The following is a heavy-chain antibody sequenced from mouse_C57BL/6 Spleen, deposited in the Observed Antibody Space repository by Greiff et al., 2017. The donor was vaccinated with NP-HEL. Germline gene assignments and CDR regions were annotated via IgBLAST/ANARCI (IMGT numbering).Heavy chain of an antibody. CDR1: GYTFTDYY. Sequence: VQLVESGPELVKPGASVKISCKASGYTFTDYYINWVKQRPGQGLEWIGWIYPGSGNTKYNEKFKGKATLTVDTSSSTAYMQLSSLTSEDSAVDFCARRSNYYYGSSYDYWGQGTTLTVSS. CDR3: ARRSNYYYGSSYDY. D-gene: IGHD1-1*01. J-gene: IGHJ2*01. V-gene: IGHV1-84*01. CDR2: IYPGSGNT.